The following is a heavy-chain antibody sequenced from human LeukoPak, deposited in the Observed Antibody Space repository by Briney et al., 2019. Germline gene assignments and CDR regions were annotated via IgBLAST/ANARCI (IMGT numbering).Heavy chain of an antibody. D-gene: IGHD3-22*01. CDR3: AREGYYDTSGLVS. CDR2: IYYSGST. V-gene: IGHV4-39*07. Sequence: PSETLSLTCTVSGVSISSSTYYWGWIRQPPGKGLEWIGSIYYSGSTNYNPSLKSRVTISVDTSKNQFSLKLSSVTAADTAVYYCAREGYYDTSGLVSWGQGTLVTVSS. J-gene: IGHJ4*02. CDR1: GVSISSSTYY.